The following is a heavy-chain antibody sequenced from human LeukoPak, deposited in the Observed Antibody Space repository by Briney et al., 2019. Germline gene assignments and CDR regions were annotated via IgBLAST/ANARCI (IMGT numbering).Heavy chain of an antibody. Sequence: GGTLIHSCAPSGLTFSNYPMSWVRQPTARRLDWLSTISASCDSATYADSVKCRFRSSRDNSKNMLYLQMDSLRAEDTALFYCAKDGPGSGWADAFDVWGQGTMVTVSS. CDR1: GLTFSNYP. V-gene: IGHV3-23*01. J-gene: IGHJ3*01. D-gene: IGHD6-19*01. CDR3: AKDGPGSGWADAFDV. CDR2: ISASCDSA.